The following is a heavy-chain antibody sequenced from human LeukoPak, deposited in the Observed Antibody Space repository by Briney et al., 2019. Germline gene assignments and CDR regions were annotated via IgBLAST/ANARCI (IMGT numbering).Heavy chain of an antibody. J-gene: IGHJ3*02. CDR1: GFTFSSYS. D-gene: IGHD3-22*01. Sequence: GGSLRLSCAASGFTFSSYSMNWVRQAPGKGLEWVSSISSSSSYIYYADSVKGRFTISRDNAKNSLYLQMNSLRAEDTAVYYCAREDRADYYDSSGSHAFDIWGQGTMVTVSS. CDR2: ISSSSSYI. CDR3: AREDRADYYDSSGSHAFDI. V-gene: IGHV3-21*01.